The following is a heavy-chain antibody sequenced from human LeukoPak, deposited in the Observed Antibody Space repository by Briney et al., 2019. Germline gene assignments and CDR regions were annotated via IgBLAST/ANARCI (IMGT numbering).Heavy chain of an antibody. D-gene: IGHD3-10*01. V-gene: IGHV3-9*01. Sequence: PGRSLRLSCAASGFTFDDYAMHWVRQAPGKGLEWVSGISWNSGSIGYADSVKGRFTISRDNAKNSLYLQMNSLRAEDTALYYCAKASLLWFGITYYFDYWGQGTLVTVSS. J-gene: IGHJ4*02. CDR3: AKASLLWFGITYYFDY. CDR1: GFTFDDYA. CDR2: ISWNSGSI.